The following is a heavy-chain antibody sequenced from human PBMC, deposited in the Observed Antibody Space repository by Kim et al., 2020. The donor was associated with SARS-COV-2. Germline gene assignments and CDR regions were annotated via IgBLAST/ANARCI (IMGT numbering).Heavy chain of an antibody. CDR3: ARESRRDGYNYGFDL. D-gene: IGHD5-12*01. Sequence: PYPKSRVTISVDTSNNQFSLKQSSMTAADTAVYYCARESRRDGYNYGFDLWGRGTLVTVSS. J-gene: IGHJ2*01. V-gene: IGHV4-59*01.